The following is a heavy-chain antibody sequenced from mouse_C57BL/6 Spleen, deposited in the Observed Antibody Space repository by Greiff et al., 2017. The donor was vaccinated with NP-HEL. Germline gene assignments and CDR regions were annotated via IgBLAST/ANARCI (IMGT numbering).Heavy chain of an antibody. V-gene: IGHV1-55*01. J-gene: IGHJ3*01. D-gene: IGHD2-1*01. CDR3: AIYYGNSAWFAY. CDR2: IYPGSGST. CDR1: GYTFTSYW. Sequence: QVQLQQSGAELVKPGASVKMSCKASGYTFTSYWITWVKQRPGQGLEWIGDIYPGSGSTNYNEKFKSKATLTVDTSSSTAYMQLSSLTSEDSAVYYCAIYYGNSAWFAYWGQGTLVTVSA.